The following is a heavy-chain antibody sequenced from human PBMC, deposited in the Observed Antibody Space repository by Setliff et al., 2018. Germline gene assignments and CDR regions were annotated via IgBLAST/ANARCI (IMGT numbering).Heavy chain of an antibody. V-gene: IGHV3-7*01. CDR1: GFTFSSYT. Sequence: GGSLRLSCAGSGFTFSSYTMNWVRQAPGKGLEWVANIKQDGSEKYYVDSVKGRFTISRDNAKNSLYLQMNSLRAEDTAVYYCARDGGEYWGQGTLVTVSS. CDR3: ARDGGEY. J-gene: IGHJ4*02. D-gene: IGHD3-16*01. CDR2: IKQDGSEK.